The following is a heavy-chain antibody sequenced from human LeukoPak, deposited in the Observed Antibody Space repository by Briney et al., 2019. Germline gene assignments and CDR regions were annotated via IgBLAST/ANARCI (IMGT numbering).Heavy chain of an antibody. D-gene: IGHD3-10*01. V-gene: IGHV3-53*01. CDR1: GFTFGDYA. CDR3: ASDYGSGSLHVDY. J-gene: IGHJ4*02. CDR2: IYSGGST. Sequence: PGGSLRLSCTASGFTFGDYAMSWFRQAPGKGLEWVSVIYSGGSTYYADSVKGRFTISRDNSKNTLYLQMNSLRAEDTAVYYCASDYGSGSLHVDYWGQGTLVTVSS.